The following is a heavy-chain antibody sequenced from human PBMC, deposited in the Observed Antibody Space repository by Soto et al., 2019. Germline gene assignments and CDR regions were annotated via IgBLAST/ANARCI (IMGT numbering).Heavy chain of an antibody. CDR3: TRTLFIAARGVEPFDY. Sequence: GGSLRLSCAASGFTFSDYAMTWVRQAPGKGLEWVSHTSGNGGSTYYADSVKGRFTISRDNSRDTMHLQMNSLRAEDTALYYCTRTLFIAARGVEPFDYWGQGALVTVSS. D-gene: IGHD6-6*01. V-gene: IGHV3-23*01. CDR1: GFTFSDYA. CDR2: TSGNGGST. J-gene: IGHJ4*02.